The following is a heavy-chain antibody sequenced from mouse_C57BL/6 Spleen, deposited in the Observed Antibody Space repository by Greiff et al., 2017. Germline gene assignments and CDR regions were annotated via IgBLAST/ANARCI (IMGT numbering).Heavy chain of an antibody. CDR2: INPNNGGT. CDR1: GYTFTDYY. Sequence: EVQLQQSGPELVEPGASVKISCKASGYTFTDYYMNWVKQSHGKSVEWIGDINPNNGGTSYNQKFKGKATLTVDKSSSTAYMELRSLTSEDSAVYYWARSGGWLLSFDYWGQGTTLTVSS. D-gene: IGHD2-3*01. CDR3: ARSGGWLLSFDY. J-gene: IGHJ2*01. V-gene: IGHV1-26*01.